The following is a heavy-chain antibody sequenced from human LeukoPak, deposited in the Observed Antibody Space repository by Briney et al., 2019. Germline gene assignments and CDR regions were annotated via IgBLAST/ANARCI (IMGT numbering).Heavy chain of an antibody. Sequence: GASVKVSCKASVGTFSSYAINWVRQAPGQGLEWMGGIIPIFGTANYAQKFQGRVTITADESTSTAYMELSSLRSEDTAVYYCARSSHYYYMDVWGKGTTDTVSS. CDR2: IIPIFGTA. CDR1: VGTFSSYA. V-gene: IGHV1-69*13. CDR3: ARSSHYYYMDV. J-gene: IGHJ6*03.